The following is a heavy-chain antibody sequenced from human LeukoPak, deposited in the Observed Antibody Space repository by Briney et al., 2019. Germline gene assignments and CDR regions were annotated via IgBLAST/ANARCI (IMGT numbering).Heavy chain of an antibody. Sequence: SETLSLTCTVSGGSISSYYWSWIRQPPGKGPEWIGYIYYSGSTNYNPSLKSRVTISVDTSKNQFSLKLSSVTAADTAVYYCARTEGYSSGWYLIDWGRGTLVTVSS. CDR1: GGSISSYY. CDR2: IYYSGST. D-gene: IGHD6-19*01. CDR3: ARTEGYSSGWYLID. V-gene: IGHV4-59*01. J-gene: IGHJ4*02.